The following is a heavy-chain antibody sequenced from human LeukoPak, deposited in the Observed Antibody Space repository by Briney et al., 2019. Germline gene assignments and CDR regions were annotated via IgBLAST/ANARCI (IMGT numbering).Heavy chain of an antibody. J-gene: IGHJ4*02. Sequence: GGSLRLSCAASGFTFSSYAMSWVRQAPGKGLEWVANIKQDGSEKYYVDSVKGRFTISRDDAKNSLYLQMKSLRAEDTAVYYCAREAYGGNSDLDSWGQGALVTVSS. CDR1: GFTFSSYA. CDR2: IKQDGSEK. V-gene: IGHV3-7*03. CDR3: AREAYGGNSDLDS. D-gene: IGHD4-23*01.